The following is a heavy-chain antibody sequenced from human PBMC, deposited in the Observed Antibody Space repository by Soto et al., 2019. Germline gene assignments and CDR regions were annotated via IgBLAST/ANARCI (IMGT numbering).Heavy chain of an antibody. CDR1: GFSLRDYY. CDR3: TRDPRITDF. D-gene: IGHD3-16*01. V-gene: IGHV3-11*01. J-gene: IGHJ4*02. CDR2: INPGGDVI. Sequence: QVRLVESGGGLVKPEGSLTLSCAASGFSLRDYYMTWIRQAPGKGLELLSYINPGGDVIKYVDSVKGRFTISRVNAKNSLYLHMNNLRAEDTAVYYCTRDPRITDFWGQGTLVTVSS.